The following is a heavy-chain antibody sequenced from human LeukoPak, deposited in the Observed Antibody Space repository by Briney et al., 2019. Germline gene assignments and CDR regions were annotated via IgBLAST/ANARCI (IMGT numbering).Heavy chain of an antibody. CDR3: ATRTDDAFDI. J-gene: IGHJ3*02. CDR2: ISSSSSYI. V-gene: IGHV3-21*01. Sequence: GGSLRLSCAASRFTFSSYTMNWVRQAPGKGLEWVSSISSSSSYIYNAESVTGRFTISRDNAKNSLYLQVYSLRAEDTAVYYCATRTDDAFDIWGQGTMVTVSS. CDR1: RFTFSSYT. D-gene: IGHD1-14*01.